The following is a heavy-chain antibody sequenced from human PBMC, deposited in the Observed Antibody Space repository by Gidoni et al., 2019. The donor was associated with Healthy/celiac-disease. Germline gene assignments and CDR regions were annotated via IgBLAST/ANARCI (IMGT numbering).Heavy chain of an antibody. J-gene: IGHJ3*02. Sequence: EVQLLEYGGGLVQPGGSLRLSCAASGFTFSSYAMSWVRQAPGKGLEWVSAISGSGGSTYYADSVKGRFTISRDNSKNTLYLQMNSLRAEDTAVYYCAKVSSRSPDAFDIWGQGTMVTVSS. CDR1: GFTFSSYA. CDR3: AKVSSRSPDAFDI. CDR2: ISGSGGST. V-gene: IGHV3-23*01. D-gene: IGHD2-15*01.